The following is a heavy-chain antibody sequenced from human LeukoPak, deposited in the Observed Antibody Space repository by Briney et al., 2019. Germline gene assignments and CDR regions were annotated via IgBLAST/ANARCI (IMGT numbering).Heavy chain of an antibody. J-gene: IGHJ4*02. V-gene: IGHV3-23*01. Sequence: GGSLRLSCAASGFTFSSYAMSWVRQAPGKGLEWVSAISGSGGSTYYADSVKGRFTISRDNSKNTLYLQMNSLRAEDTAVYYCAKVRRDIVVVPAAICDYWGQGTLVTVSS. CDR3: AKVRRDIVVVPAAICDY. D-gene: IGHD2-2*01. CDR1: GFTFSSYA. CDR2: ISGSGGST.